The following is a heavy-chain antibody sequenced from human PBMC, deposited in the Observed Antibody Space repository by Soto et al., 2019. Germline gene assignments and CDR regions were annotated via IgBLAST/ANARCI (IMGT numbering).Heavy chain of an antibody. J-gene: IGHJ4*02. Sequence: PSETLSLTCTVSGGSISSGDYYWSWIRQPPGKGLEWIGYIYYSGSTYYNPSLKSRVTISVDTSKNQFSLKLSSVTAADTAVYYCARGAEPITGGYYFDYWGQGTLVTVSS. V-gene: IGHV4-30-4*01. CDR2: IYYSGST. CDR3: ARGAEPITGGYYFDY. CDR1: GGSISSGDYY. D-gene: IGHD7-27*01.